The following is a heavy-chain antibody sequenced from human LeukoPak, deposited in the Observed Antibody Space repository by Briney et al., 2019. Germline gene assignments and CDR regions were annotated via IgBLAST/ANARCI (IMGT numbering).Heavy chain of an antibody. CDR3: ARDSMAAFYFDY. CDR2: IKQDGSEK. D-gene: IGHD2/OR15-2a*01. V-gene: IGHV3-7*01. J-gene: IGHJ4*02. CDR1: GFTFSSYW. Sequence: RGALRLSCTAPGFTFSSYWMSWVRQAPGKGLEWVANIKQDGSEKYYVDSVKGRFTISRDNAKNSLSLQMNSLRAEDTAVYYCARDSMAAFYFDYWGQGTLVTVSS.